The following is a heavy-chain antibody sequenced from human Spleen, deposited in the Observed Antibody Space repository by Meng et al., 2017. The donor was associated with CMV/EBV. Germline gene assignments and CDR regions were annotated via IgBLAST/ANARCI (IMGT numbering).Heavy chain of an antibody. V-gene: IGHV3-11*01. CDR2: ISSSVISI. CDR3: AKDYRQYRWELLGYFDY. J-gene: IGHJ4*02. Sequence: GGSLRLSCAASGFIFTDYYMSWFRQAPGKGLEWISSISSSVISISYADSVRGRFTISRDNAQNSLYLQMNSLRAEDTAVYYCAKDYRQYRWELLGYFDYWGQGTLVTVSS. CDR1: GFIFTDYY. D-gene: IGHD1-26*01.